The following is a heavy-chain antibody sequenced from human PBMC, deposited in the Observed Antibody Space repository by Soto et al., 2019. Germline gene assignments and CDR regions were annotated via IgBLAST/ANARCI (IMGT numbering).Heavy chain of an antibody. Sequence: SVTLYLTCTVRGDSIICYYWSWLRQAPRVGLGWVGYIYSIGGTNXXPSLRSRVXMSIDASQEQLXLKLSXYTATDTAGYYCGCHVNLPVHGTGADFWG. J-gene: IGHJ6*01. V-gene: IGHV4-59*08. D-gene: IGHD7-27*01. CDR3: GCHVNLPVHGTGADF. CDR1: GDSIICYY. CDR2: IYSIGGT.